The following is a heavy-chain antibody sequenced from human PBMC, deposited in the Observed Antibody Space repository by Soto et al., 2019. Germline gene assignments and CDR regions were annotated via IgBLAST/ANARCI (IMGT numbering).Heavy chain of an antibody. CDR1: GGSISSYY. Sequence: PSETLSLTCTVSGGSISSYYWSWIRQPAGKGLEWIGRIYTSGSTNYNPSLKSRVTMSVDTSKNQFSLKLSSVTAADTAVYYCARACTSNSCYAAFDYWGQGTLVTVSS. CDR3: ARACTSNSCYAAFDY. V-gene: IGHV4-4*07. D-gene: IGHD2-2*01. J-gene: IGHJ4*02. CDR2: IYTSGST.